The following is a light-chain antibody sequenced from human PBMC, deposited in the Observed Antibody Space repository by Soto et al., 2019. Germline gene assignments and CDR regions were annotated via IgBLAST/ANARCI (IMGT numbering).Light chain of an antibody. Sequence: EIVMTQSPATLSVSPGERATLSCRASQSVSSNLAWYQQKPRQAPRLLIYGASTRATGIPARFSGSGSGTEFPLTISSLQSEDFAVYYCQQYNNWPRTFGQGTKVEIK. CDR3: QQYNNWPRT. CDR1: QSVSSN. J-gene: IGKJ1*01. V-gene: IGKV3-15*01. CDR2: GAS.